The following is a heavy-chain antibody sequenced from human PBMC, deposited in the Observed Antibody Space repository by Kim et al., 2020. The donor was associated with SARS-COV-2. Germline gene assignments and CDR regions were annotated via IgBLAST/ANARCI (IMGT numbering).Heavy chain of an antibody. CDR1: GFTFSGYA. CDR3: ARDRDSYGLHNWFDP. Sequence: GGSLRLSCAASGFTFSGYAMHWVRQAPGKGLEWVAIVSYDGGNKYYADSVKGRFTISRDNSKNTLYLQMNSLRPEDTAVYYCARDRDSYGLHNWFDPWGQGTLVTVSS. J-gene: IGHJ5*02. V-gene: IGHV3-30-3*01. D-gene: IGHD5-18*01. CDR2: VSYDGGNK.